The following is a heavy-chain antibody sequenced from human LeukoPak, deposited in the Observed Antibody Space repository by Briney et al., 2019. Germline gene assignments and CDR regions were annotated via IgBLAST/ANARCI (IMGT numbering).Heavy chain of an antibody. CDR2: ISGGGDT. Sequence: GGSLRLSCAASGFTFSNYAMTWVRQAPGKGLEWVSSISGGGDTYYADSVKGRFTFSRDTSKNTLYLQMNSLRAEDTAVYYCAKSNAAQRGYTYGYADFDYWGQGTLVTVSS. D-gene: IGHD5-18*01. V-gene: IGHV3-23*01. J-gene: IGHJ4*02. CDR3: AKSNAAQRGYTYGYADFDY. CDR1: GFTFSNYA.